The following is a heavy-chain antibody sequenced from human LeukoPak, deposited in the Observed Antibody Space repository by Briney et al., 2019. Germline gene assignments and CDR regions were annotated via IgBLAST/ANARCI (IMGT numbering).Heavy chain of an antibody. CDR1: GGSISSSSYY. Sequence: SETLSLTCTVSGGSISSSSYYWGWIRQPPGKGLEWIGSIYYSGSTYYNPSLKSRVTISVDTSKNQFSLKLSSVTAADTAVYYCARDWDSSGDGYWGQGTLVTVSS. CDR3: ARDWDSSGDGY. J-gene: IGHJ4*02. D-gene: IGHD6-19*01. CDR2: IYYSGST. V-gene: IGHV4-39*07.